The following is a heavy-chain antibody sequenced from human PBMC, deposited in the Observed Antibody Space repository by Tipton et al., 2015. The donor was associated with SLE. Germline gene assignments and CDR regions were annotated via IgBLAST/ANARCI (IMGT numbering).Heavy chain of an antibody. Sequence: QLVQSGAEVKKPGASVKVSCKASGYTFTGYYMHWVRQAPGQGLEWMGWINPNSGGTNYAQKFQGRVTMTRETSISTAYMELSRLRSDGTAVYYCARRYCSSTSCHSYYYGMDVWGQGTTVTVSS. CDR3: ARRYCSSTSCHSYYYGMDV. V-gene: IGHV1-2*02. CDR1: GYTFTGYY. J-gene: IGHJ6*02. D-gene: IGHD2-2*01. CDR2: INPNSGGT.